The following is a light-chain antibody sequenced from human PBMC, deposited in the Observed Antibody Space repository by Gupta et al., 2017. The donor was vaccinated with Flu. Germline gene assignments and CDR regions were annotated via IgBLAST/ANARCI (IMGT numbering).Light chain of an antibody. J-gene: IGLJ2*01. Sequence: ALGQTARIICRGNNNGSKDVHWYQQKPGQAPVMVIYRDSSRPSGIPGRFSGSNSRTTATLTISRVQAGDEADYHCQVLDSSTVIFGGGTKLTVL. CDR1: NNGSKD. CDR2: RDS. V-gene: IGLV3-9*01. CDR3: QVLDSSTVI.